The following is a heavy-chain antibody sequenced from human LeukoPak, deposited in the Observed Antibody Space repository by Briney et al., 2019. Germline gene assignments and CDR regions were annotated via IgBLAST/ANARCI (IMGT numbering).Heavy chain of an antibody. J-gene: IGHJ6*03. CDR3: ARAPKDYANGGYYMDV. V-gene: IGHV1-18*01. CDR2: ISAYNGNT. Sequence: ASVKVSCKASGYTFTSYGISWVRQAPGQGLEWMGWISAYNGNTNYAQKLQGRVTMTTDTSTSTAYMELRSLRSDDTAVYYCARAPKDYANGGYYMDVWGKRTTVTVSS. D-gene: IGHD4-17*01. CDR1: GYTFTSYG.